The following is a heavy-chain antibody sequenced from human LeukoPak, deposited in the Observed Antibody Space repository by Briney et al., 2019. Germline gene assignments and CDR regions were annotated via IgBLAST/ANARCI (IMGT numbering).Heavy chain of an antibody. CDR1: GYSFTSYW. CDR3: ARGDSSGWYQFDY. CDR2: IDPSDSYT. D-gene: IGHD6-19*01. V-gene: IGHV5-10-1*01. J-gene: IGHJ4*02. Sequence: GESLKISCKGSGYSFTSYWISWVRQLPGKGLEWMGRIDPSDSYTNYSPSFQGHVTISADKSISTAYLRWSSLKASDTAMYYCARGDSSGWYQFDYWGQGTLVTVSS.